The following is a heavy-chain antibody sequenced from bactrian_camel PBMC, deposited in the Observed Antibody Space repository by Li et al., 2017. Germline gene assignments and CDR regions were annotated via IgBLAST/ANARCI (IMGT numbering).Heavy chain of an antibody. CDR2: IYSDGSKT. V-gene: IGHV3-2*01. J-gene: IGHJ4*01. D-gene: IGHD2*01. CDR1: GFTFSLYY. Sequence: QVQLVESGRDLVQPGGSLRLSCGAFGFTFSLYYMSWVRQAPGKGLEWVSSIYSDGSKTLYADSVKGRFTGSRDNSRNTVILELTSLAFEDTAMYYCLVGFDYWGQGTQVTVS. CDR3: LVGFDY.